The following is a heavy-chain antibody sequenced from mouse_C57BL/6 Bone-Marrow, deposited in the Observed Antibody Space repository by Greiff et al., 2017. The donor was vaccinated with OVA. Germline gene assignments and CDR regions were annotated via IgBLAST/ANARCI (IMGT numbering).Heavy chain of an antibody. CDR3: AREDYYGSPYAMDY. CDR2: IYPGSGNT. CDR1: GYTFTDYY. J-gene: IGHJ4*01. Sequence: ESGAELVRPGASVKLSCKASGYTFTDYYINWVKQRPGQGLEWIARIYPGSGNTYYNEKFKGKATLTAEKSSSTAYMQLSSLTSEDSAVYFCAREDYYGSPYAMDYWGQGTSVTVSS. V-gene: IGHV1-76*01. D-gene: IGHD1-1*01.